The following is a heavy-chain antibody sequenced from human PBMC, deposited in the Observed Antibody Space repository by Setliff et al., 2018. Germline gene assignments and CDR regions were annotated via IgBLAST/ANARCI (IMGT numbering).Heavy chain of an antibody. J-gene: IGHJ4*02. CDR1: GGSFSTYY. V-gene: IGHV4-59*01. CDR3: ARGGTFRYFDY. Sequence: SETLSLTCTVSGGSFSTYYWSWIRQAPGKGLEWIGHVYYSGAANYNPSLKSRVTVSVDTSKNQFSLRLISVTAADTAVCYCARGGTFRYFDYWGQGTPVTVSS. D-gene: IGHD5-12*01. CDR2: VYYSGAA.